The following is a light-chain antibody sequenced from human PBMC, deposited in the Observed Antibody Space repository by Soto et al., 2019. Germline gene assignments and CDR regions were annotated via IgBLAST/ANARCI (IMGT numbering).Light chain of an antibody. CDR2: EDN. CDR3: QSYSSSNRGV. Sequence: FMLTQPHSVSESPGKTVTISCTRSSGSIASNYVQWYQQRPGSAPTTVIYEDNQRPSGVPDRFSGSIDSSSNSASLTISGRKTEDEAGYYFQSYSSSNRGVFGGGTKLTLL. CDR1: SGSIASNY. V-gene: IGLV6-57*04. J-gene: IGLJ2*01.